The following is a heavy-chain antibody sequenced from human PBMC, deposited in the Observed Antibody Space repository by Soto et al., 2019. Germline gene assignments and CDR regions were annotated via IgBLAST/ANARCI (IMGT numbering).Heavy chain of an antibody. CDR3: ASSYYYDGRGAFDI. Sequence: QVQLVQSGAEVKKPGDSVKVSCKASGYTFTSYYMHWVRQAPGQGLEWMGIINHSGGSTSSAQKFQGRVTMTFDTSTSTVYIELNSLRSEDTSVYYCASSYYYDGRGAFDILCQGTMVTVSS. D-gene: IGHD3-22*01. V-gene: IGHV1-46*01. J-gene: IGHJ3*02. CDR1: GYTFTSYY. CDR2: INHSGGST.